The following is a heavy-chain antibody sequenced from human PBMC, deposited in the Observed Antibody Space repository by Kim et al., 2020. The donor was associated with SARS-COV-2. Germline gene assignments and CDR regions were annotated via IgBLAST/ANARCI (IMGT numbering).Heavy chain of an antibody. J-gene: IGHJ4*02. V-gene: IGHV5-51*01. Sequence: PSFQGQVTISADKSISTAYLQWSSLKASDTAMYYCARRFHSSGWENRFDYWGQGTLVTVSS. D-gene: IGHD6-19*01. CDR3: ARRFHSSGWENRFDY.